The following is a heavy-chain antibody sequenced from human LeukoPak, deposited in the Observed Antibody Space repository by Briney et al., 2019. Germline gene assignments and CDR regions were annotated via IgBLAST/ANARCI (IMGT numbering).Heavy chain of an antibody. V-gene: IGHV3-33*01. Sequence: GGSLRLSCAASGFTFSSYGMHWVRQAPGKGVEWVAVIWYDGSNKYYADSVKGRFTISRDNSKNTVYLQMNSLRAEDTAVYYCARERGYSYGAHCDYWGQGALVTVSS. D-gene: IGHD5-18*01. CDR3: ARERGYSYGAHCDY. CDR1: GFTFSSYG. CDR2: IWYDGSNK. J-gene: IGHJ4*02.